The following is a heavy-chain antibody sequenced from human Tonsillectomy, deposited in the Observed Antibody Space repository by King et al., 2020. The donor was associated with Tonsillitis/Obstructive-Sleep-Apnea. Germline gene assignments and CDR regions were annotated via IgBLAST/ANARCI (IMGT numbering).Heavy chain of an antibody. D-gene: IGHD2-15*01. CDR1: GYTLTRYY. V-gene: IGHV1-46*01. J-gene: IGHJ4*02. CDR2: INPSDGVT. Sequence: VQLVESGAEVKKPGASVKVSCKASGYTLTRYYIHWIRQAPRQGLEWMGIINPSDGVTTYAQQFQGRVAMTRDTSTSTVYMELRRLRSEDTAVYYCARDDVVGRCIDYWGQGTLVTVSS. CDR3: ARDDVVGRCIDY.